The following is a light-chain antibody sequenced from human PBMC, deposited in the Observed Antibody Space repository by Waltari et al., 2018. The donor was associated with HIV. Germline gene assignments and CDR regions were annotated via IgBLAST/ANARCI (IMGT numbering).Light chain of an antibody. CDR2: DNK. V-gene: IGLV1-51*01. CDR1: SSNIGNNY. Sequence: QSVLTQPPSVSAAPGQTVTITCSGTSSNIGNNYVSWYQHLPGTAPQLLIYDNKKRPSGIPDLFSASKSGTSATLDITGLQTGDEADYYCGTWDSGLSVVVFGEGTKLTVL. J-gene: IGLJ2*01. CDR3: GTWDSGLSVVV.